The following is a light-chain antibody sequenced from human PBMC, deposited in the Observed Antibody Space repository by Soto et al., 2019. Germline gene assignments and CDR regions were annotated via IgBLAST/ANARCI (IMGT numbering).Light chain of an antibody. J-gene: IGLJ2*01. CDR3: AAWDDSLKSVV. CDR1: SSNIGSNY. V-gene: IGLV1-47*01. Sequence: QSVLTQAPSASGAPGQRVTISCSGASSNIGSNYVYWYQQFPGTAPKLLILRNNQRPSGVPDRFSGSKSGTSASLAISGLRSEDEADYHCAAWDDSLKSVVFGGGTKLTV. CDR2: RNN.